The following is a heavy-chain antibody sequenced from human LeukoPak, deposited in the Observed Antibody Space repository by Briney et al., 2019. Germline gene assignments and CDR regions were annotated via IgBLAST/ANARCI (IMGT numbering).Heavy chain of an antibody. CDR1: GFTFSSYA. V-gene: IGHV3-64*04. CDR2: ISSNGGST. CDR3: ARADILTGYYIDAFDI. D-gene: IGHD3-9*01. Sequence: GGSLRLSCSASGFTFSSYAMHWVRQAPGKGLEYVSAISSNGGSTYYADSVKGRFTISRDNAKNSLYLQMNSLRAEDTAVYYCARADILTGYYIDAFDIWGQGTMVTVSS. J-gene: IGHJ3*02.